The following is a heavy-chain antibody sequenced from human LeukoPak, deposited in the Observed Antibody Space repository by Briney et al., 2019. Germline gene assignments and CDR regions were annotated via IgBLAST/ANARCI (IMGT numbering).Heavy chain of an antibody. V-gene: IGHV3-30*18. Sequence: GGSLRLTCAASGFTFSSYGIHWVRQAPGKGLEWVAVISNDAVNKHFADSVKGRFTISRDNSKNTLYLQMNSLRAEDTAVYYCAKESSSLYGGYGDNWGQGTLVTVSS. CDR1: GFTFSSYG. CDR3: AKESSSLYGGYGDN. J-gene: IGHJ4*02. CDR2: ISNDAVNK. D-gene: IGHD5-12*01.